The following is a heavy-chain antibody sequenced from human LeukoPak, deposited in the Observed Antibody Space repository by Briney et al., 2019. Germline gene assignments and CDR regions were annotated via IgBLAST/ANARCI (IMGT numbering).Heavy chain of an antibody. Sequence: GASVKVSCKTSGYTFSNYPITWVRQAPGQGLEWMGWISPYNGNTNYAQKFQGRLTMTTDTSTRTAYMEVRSLRSDDTAVYYCARKKNWNYDYWGQGTLVTVSS. CDR1: GYTFSNYP. V-gene: IGHV1-18*04. CDR2: ISPYNGNT. J-gene: IGHJ4*02. D-gene: IGHD1-7*01. CDR3: ARKKNWNYDY.